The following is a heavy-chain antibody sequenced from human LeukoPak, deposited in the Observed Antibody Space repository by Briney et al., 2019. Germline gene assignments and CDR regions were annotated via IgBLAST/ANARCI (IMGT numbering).Heavy chain of an antibody. J-gene: IGHJ6*03. V-gene: IGHV4-39*01. Sequence: SETLSLTCTVSGGSISSSSYYWGWIRQPPGKGLEWIGGIYYSGSTYYNPSLKSRVTISVDTSKNQFSLKLSSVTAADTAVYYCARIAAAGYYYYYMDVWGKGTTVTISS. CDR1: GGSISSSSYY. CDR3: ARIAAAGYYYYYMDV. D-gene: IGHD6-13*01. CDR2: IYYSGST.